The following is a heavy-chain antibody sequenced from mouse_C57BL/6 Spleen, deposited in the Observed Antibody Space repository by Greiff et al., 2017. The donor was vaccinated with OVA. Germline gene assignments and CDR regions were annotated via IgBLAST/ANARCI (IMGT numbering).Heavy chain of an antibody. Sequence: VHVKQSGPELVKPGDSVKISCKASGYSFTGYFMNWVMQSHGKSLEWIGRINPYNGDTFYNQKFKGKATLTVDKSSSTAHMELRSLTSEDSAVYYCARFGYYGSSSYYFDYWGQGTTLTVSS. CDR1: GYSFTGYF. J-gene: IGHJ2*01. CDR3: ARFGYYGSSSYYFDY. V-gene: IGHV1-20*01. CDR2: INPYNGDT. D-gene: IGHD1-1*01.